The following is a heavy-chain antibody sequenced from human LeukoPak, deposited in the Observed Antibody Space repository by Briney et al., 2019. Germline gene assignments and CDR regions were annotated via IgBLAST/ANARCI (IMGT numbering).Heavy chain of an antibody. D-gene: IGHD3-9*01. V-gene: IGHV1-8*01. CDR2: MNPNSGNT. CDR3: ARGGQGALLRYFDRLTRLSDY. CDR1: GYTFTSYD. Sequence: ASVNVSCKASGYTFTSYDINWVRQATGQGLEWMGWMNPNSGNTGYAQKFQGRVTMTRNTSISTAYMELSSLRSEDTAVYYCARGGQGALLRYFDRLTRLSDYWGQGTLVTVSS. J-gene: IGHJ4*02.